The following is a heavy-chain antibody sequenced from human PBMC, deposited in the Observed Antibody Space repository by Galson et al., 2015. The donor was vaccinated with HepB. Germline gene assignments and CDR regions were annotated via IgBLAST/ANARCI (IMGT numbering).Heavy chain of an antibody. CDR3: ARGGRDGYNKKTMPDY. CDR1: GFTFSSYA. Sequence: SLRLSCAASGFTFSSYAMHWVRQAPGKGLEWVAVISYDGSNKYYADSVKGRFTIPRDNSKNTLYLQMNSLRAEDTAVYYCARGGRDGYNKKTMPDYWGQGTLVTVSS. D-gene: IGHD5-24*01. CDR2: ISYDGSNK. V-gene: IGHV3-30*04. J-gene: IGHJ4*02.